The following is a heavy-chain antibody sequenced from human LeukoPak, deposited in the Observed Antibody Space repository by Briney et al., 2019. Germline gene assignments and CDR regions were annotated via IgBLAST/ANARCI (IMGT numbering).Heavy chain of an antibody. CDR2: ILYDGSNQ. Sequence: PGRSLRLSCAASGFTFSNYAMHWVRQAPGKGLEWVAVILYDGSNQYYADSVKGRFTISRGNSKNTLYLQMNSLRAEDTAVYYCARATRYASSVYYFDYWGQGTLVTVSS. D-gene: IGHD3-22*01. CDR3: ARATRYASSVYYFDY. J-gene: IGHJ4*02. CDR1: GFTFSNYA. V-gene: IGHV3-30*14.